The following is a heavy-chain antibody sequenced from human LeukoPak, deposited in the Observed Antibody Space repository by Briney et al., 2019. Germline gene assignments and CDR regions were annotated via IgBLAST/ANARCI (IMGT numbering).Heavy chain of an antibody. J-gene: IGHJ3*02. CDR1: GGSISSYY. V-gene: IGHV4-59*01. CDR3: ARESRMIDAFDI. D-gene: IGHD3-22*01. CDR2: ICYSGST. Sequence: PSETLSLTCTVSGGSISSYYWSWIRQPPGKGLEWIGYICYSGSTNYNPSLKSRVTISVDTSKNQFSLKLSSVTAADTAVYYCARESRMIDAFDIWGQGTMVTVSS.